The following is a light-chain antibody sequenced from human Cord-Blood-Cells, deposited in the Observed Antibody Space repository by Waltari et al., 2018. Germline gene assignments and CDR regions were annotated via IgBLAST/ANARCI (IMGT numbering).Light chain of an antibody. CDR2: KDS. CDR1: ALPKQY. V-gene: IGLV3-25*03. Sequence: SYELTQPSSVSVSPGQTARTPCSGDALPKQYSYWYQQKPGQAPVLVIYKDSERPSGIPERFSGSSSGTTVTLTISGVQAEDEADYYCQSADSSGTYRVFGGGTKLTVL. J-gene: IGLJ3*02. CDR3: QSADSSGTYRV.